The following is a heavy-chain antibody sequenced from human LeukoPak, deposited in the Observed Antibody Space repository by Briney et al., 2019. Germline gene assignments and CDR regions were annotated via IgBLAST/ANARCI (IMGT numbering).Heavy chain of an antibody. CDR2: IYYSGST. J-gene: IGHJ4*02. Sequence: SETLSLTCTVSGGSISSSSYYWGWIRQPPGKGLEWIGSIYYSGSTYYNPSLKSRVTISVDTSKNQFSLKLSSVTAADTAVYYCARATVTYDFWSGYPSYFDSWGQGTLVTVSS. CDR1: GGSISSSSYY. V-gene: IGHV4-39*07. CDR3: ARATVTYDFWSGYPSYFDS. D-gene: IGHD3-3*01.